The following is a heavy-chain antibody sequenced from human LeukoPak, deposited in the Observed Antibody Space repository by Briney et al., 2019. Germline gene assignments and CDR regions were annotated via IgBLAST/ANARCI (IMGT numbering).Heavy chain of an antibody. J-gene: IGHJ4*02. CDR3: ARAGYNEPLDY. D-gene: IGHD1-14*01. Sequence: PSETLSLTCTVSGGSISSYYWSWIRQPPGKGLEWIGYIYYSGSTYYNPSLKSRVTISVDTSKNQFSLKLSSVTAADTAVYYCARAGYNEPLDYWGQGTLVTVSS. CDR1: GGSISSYY. V-gene: IGHV4-59*12. CDR2: IYYSGST.